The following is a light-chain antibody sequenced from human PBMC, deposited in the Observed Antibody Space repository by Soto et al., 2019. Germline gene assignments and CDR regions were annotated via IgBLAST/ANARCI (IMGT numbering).Light chain of an antibody. J-gene: IGLJ2*01. Sequence: QSVLTQPPSASGAPGQRVTISCSGSSSSIGSYSVYWYQQLPGTAPKLLIYEGNQRPSGVPDRFSGSKSDTSASLAISGLRSGDEADYYCASWDDSLSVIFGGGTKLTVL. CDR2: EGN. V-gene: IGLV1-47*01. CDR3: ASWDDSLSVI. CDR1: SSSIGSYS.